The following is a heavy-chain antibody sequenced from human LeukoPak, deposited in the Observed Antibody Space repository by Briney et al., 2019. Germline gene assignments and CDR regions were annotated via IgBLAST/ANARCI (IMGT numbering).Heavy chain of an antibody. D-gene: IGHD5-12*01. J-gene: IGHJ3*02. CDR2: IYSSGST. CDR3: ARRYSGYGNAFDI. V-gene: IGHV4-59*08. Sequence: PSETLSLTCTVPGGSISSYYWSWIRQPPGKGLEWIGYIYSSGSTNYSPSLKSRVTISVDTSKNQFSLKLYSVTAADTAVYYCARRYSGYGNAFDIWGQGTMVTVSS. CDR1: GGSISSYY.